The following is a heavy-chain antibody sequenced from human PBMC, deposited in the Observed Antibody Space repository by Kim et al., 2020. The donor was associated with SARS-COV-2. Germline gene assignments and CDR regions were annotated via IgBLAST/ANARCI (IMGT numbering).Heavy chain of an antibody. J-gene: IGHJ5*02. CDR2: IPYSGII. CDR3: ASRREGQQLRGGNWLDP. V-gene: IGHV4-39*01. CDR1: GGSISSSGYY. D-gene: IGHD6-13*01. Sequence: SETLSLTCTVSGGSISSSGYYWGWIREPPGKGLEWIGSIPYSGIIYYNPSLKSRVSISVDTSKNQFSLRLNSVTAADTAVYYCASRREGQQLRGGNWLDPWGQGTLVTVSS.